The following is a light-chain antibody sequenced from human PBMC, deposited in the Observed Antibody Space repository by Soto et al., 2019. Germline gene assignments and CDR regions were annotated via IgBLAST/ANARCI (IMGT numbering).Light chain of an antibody. CDR1: QSVSSN. CDR3: QQHTTWPKT. V-gene: IGKV3-15*01. J-gene: IGKJ1*01. Sequence: EIVMTQSPATLSVSPGERATLSCRASQSVSSNLPWDQQKPGQTPRLLLYGASTRATGVPARFSGSGSGTDFTLTISSLQSEDSAVYYCQQHTTWPKTFGQGTKVEIK. CDR2: GAS.